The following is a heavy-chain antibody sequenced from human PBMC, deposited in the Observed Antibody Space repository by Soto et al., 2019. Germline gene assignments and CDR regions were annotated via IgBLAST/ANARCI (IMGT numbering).Heavy chain of an antibody. CDR2: IHPSGQPI. CDR3: ARRASR. D-gene: IGHD1-26*01. CDR1: GFTFSSSE. Sequence: EVQLVESGGGLVQPGGSLRLSCAVSGFTFSSSEMYWVGEAPGKGLEWISYIHPSGQPIFYADSVKGRFTISRDNANNSPFLPMNSLRAEDTAVYYCARRASRWGQGTMVTVSS. V-gene: IGHV3-48*03. J-gene: IGHJ3*01.